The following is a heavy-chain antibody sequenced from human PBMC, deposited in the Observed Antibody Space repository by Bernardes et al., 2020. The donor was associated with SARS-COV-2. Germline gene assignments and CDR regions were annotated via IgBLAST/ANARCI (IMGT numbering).Heavy chain of an antibody. V-gene: IGHV4-31*03. Sequence: SETLSLTCTVSGGSISSGSYHWTWIRQRPGEGLEWIGHIYYSGSTDYNPSLKSRLAITVDTSKNQFSLKLSSLTAADTAVYYCAREWDDISLERAQMSKWFDPWGQGTLVTVSS. D-gene: IGHD3-9*01. CDR2: IYYSGST. CDR3: AREWDDISLERAQMSKWFDP. CDR1: GGSISSGSYH. J-gene: IGHJ5*02.